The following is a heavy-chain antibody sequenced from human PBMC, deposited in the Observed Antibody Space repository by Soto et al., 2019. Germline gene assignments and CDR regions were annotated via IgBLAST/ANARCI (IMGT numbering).Heavy chain of an antibody. J-gene: IGHJ2*01. CDR2: ISHDGSNK. Sequence: VGSLRISCAASGFTFSSYGMHWVRQAPGKGLEWVALISHDGSNKYYADYLKGRPTTSRDNSKNTLYLQMNSLRAEDTAVYYCARERSVKARSWY. V-gene: IGHV3-30*03. CDR3: ARERSVKARSWY. CDR1: GFTFSSYG.